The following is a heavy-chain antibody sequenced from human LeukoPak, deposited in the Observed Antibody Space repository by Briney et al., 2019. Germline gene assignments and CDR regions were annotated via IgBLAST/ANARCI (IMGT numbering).Heavy chain of an antibody. CDR3: ARSSYDFWSGYLYYYYYYYMDV. CDR1: GGTFSSYA. Sequence: SVKVSCKASGGTFSSYAISWVRQAPGQGLGWVGGIIPIFGTANYAQKFQGRVTITADESTSTAYMELSSLRSEDTAVYYCARSSYDFWSGYLYYYYYYYMDVWGKGTTVTVSS. J-gene: IGHJ6*03. CDR2: IIPIFGTA. V-gene: IGHV1-69*13. D-gene: IGHD3-3*01.